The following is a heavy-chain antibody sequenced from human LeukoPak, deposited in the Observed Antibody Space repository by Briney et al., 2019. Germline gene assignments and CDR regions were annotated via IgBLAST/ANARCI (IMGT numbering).Heavy chain of an antibody. D-gene: IGHD4-23*01. CDR3: ARGGYGGKGFDY. V-gene: IGHV3-74*01. CDR2: INNDGSST. CDR1: GFTFSSYW. Sequence: GGSLRLSCAASGFTFSSYWMHWVRQAPGKGLVWVSRINNDGSSTSYADFVKGRFTISRDNGKNTLYLQMNGLRAEDTAVYYCARGGYGGKGFDYWGQGTLVTVSS. J-gene: IGHJ4*02.